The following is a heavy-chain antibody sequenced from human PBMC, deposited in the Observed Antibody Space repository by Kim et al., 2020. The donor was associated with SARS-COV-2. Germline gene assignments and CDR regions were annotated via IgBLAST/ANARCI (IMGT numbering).Heavy chain of an antibody. CDR2: STLIVVA. Sequence: ASVKVSCKASGYTFTGSIYTGCDRPLDKGLSGLDGSTLIVVAQTMHSSFQGRVTMTRDTSISTAYMDLSGLRSDDTAIYYCASGKDSGRDVGPFDYWGQGTLVTVSS. J-gene: IGHJ4*02. D-gene: IGHD6-19*01. CDR3: ASGKDSGRDVGPFDY. V-gene: IGHV1-2*02. CDR1: GYTFTGS.